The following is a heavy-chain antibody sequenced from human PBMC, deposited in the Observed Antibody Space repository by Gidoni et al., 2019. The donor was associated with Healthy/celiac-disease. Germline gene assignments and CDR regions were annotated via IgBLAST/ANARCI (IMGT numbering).Heavy chain of an antibody. D-gene: IGHD3-10*01. CDR3: ARGGGLTMVRGVIPSGY. J-gene: IGHJ4*02. Sequence: QVQLVESGGGVVQPGRSLRLSCAASGFTFRSYAMHWVRQAPGKGLEWVAVISYDGSNKYYADSVKGRFTISRDNSKNTLYLQMNSLRAEDTAVYYCARGGGLTMVRGVIPSGYWGQGTLVTVSS. CDR2: ISYDGSNK. V-gene: IGHV3-30*04. CDR1: GFTFRSYA.